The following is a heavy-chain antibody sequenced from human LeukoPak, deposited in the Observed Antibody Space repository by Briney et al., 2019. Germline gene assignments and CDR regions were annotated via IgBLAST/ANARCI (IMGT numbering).Heavy chain of an antibody. CDR1: GFTFSSYA. D-gene: IGHD3-9*01. V-gene: IGHV3-23*01. Sequence: PGGSLRLSCAASGFTFSSYAMSWVRQAPGKGLEWVSAISGSGGSTYYADSVKGRFTISRDNSRNTLYLQMNSLRAEDTAVYYCAKDQRGTYSVALTGWDYWGQGTLVTVSS. CDR2: ISGSGGST. J-gene: IGHJ4*02. CDR3: AKDQRGTYSVALTGWDY.